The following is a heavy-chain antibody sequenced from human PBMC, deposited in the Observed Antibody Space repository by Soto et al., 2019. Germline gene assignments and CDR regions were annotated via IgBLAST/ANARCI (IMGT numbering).Heavy chain of an antibody. CDR2: INNSSSYT. D-gene: IGHD6-13*01. CDR3: ARTIAAAGGRRYFDL. V-gene: IGHV3-11*05. Sequence: QVQLVESGGGLVKPGGSLRLSCAASGFTFSDYYMSWIRQAPGKGLEWISYINNSSSYTNYADSVKGRFTISRDNAKNPLYLQMNSLRAEDTAVYYCARTIAAAGGRRYFDLWGRGTLVTVSS. J-gene: IGHJ2*01. CDR1: GFTFSDYY.